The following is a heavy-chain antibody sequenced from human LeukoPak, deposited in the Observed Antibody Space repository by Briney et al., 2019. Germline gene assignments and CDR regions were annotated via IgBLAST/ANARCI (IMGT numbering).Heavy chain of an antibody. J-gene: IGHJ5*02. CDR2: INHSGST. D-gene: IGHD6-13*01. CDR1: GGSFSGYY. CDR3: ARQGRSIVAAGGWFDP. Sequence: PSETLSLTCAVYGGSFSGYYWSWIRQPPGKGLEWIGEINHSGSTNYNPSLKSRVTISVDTSKNQYSLKLSSVTAADTAVYYCARQGRSIVAAGGWFDPWGQGTLVTVSP. V-gene: IGHV4-34*01.